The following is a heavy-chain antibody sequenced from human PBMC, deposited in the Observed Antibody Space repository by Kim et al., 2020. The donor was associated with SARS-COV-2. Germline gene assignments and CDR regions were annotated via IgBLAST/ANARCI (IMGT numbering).Heavy chain of an antibody. V-gene: IGHV3-23*01. CDR3: AKAWQLDS. CDR1: GFTFSTYT. J-gene: IGHJ5*01. CDR2: ITGNSAAT. D-gene: IGHD6-13*01. Sequence: GGSLRLSCAASGFTFSTYTMNWVRQTPRKGLEWVSTITGNSAATYYADSVRGRFTISRDNSKNTLYLQMNSLRAEDTALYYCAKAWQLDSWGHGTLV.